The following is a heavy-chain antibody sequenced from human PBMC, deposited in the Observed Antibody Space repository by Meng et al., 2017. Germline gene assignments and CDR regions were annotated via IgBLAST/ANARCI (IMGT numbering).Heavy chain of an antibody. Sequence: SVKVSCKASGFTFTSSAVQWVRQARGQRLEWIGWIVVGSGNTNYAQKFQERVTITRDMSTSTAYMELSSLRSEDTAVYYCAAIPSITFGGVIVKFDYWGQGTLVTVSS. V-gene: IGHV1-58*01. J-gene: IGHJ4*02. CDR3: AAIPSITFGGVIVKFDY. CDR2: IVVGSGNT. CDR1: GFTFTSSA. D-gene: IGHD3-16*02.